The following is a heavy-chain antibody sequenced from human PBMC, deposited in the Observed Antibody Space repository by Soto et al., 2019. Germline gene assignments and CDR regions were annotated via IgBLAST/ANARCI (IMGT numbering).Heavy chain of an antibody. Sequence: ASVKVSCKASGYTFTGYYMHWVRQAPGQGLEWMGWINPNSGGTTYAQKFQGRVTMTRDTTISTAYMELSRLRTDDTAVYYCARDHETGRAPSGTPLWDNFWGQGTLVTVSS. J-gene: IGHJ4*02. D-gene: IGHD5-18*01. CDR3: ARDHETGRAPSGTPLWDNF. CDR1: GYTFTGYY. V-gene: IGHV1-2*02. CDR2: INPNSGGT.